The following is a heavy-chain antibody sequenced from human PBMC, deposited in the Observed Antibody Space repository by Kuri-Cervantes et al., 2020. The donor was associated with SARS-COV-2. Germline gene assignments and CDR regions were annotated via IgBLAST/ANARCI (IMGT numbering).Heavy chain of an antibody. Sequence: GESLKISCAASGFTFSSYGMHWVRQAPGKGLEWVAVKWYDGSNKYYVDSVKGRFTISRDNSKNTLYLQMNSLRAEDTAVYYCAAELVAAYGMDVWGQGTTVTVSS. D-gene: IGHD1-7*01. CDR2: KWYDGSNK. CDR3: AAELVAAYGMDV. V-gene: IGHV3-33*01. CDR1: GFTFSSYG. J-gene: IGHJ6*02.